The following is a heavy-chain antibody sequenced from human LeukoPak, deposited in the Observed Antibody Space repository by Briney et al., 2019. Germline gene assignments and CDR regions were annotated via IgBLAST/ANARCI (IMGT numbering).Heavy chain of an antibody. CDR1: GFTFGSYW. CDR3: ARSSYSYVMYYFDY. CDR2: INSDGSST. Sequence: SGGSLRLSCAASGFTFGSYWMHWVRQAPGKGLVWVSRINSDGSSTSYADSVKGRFTISRDNAKNTLYLQMNSLRAEDTAVYYCARSSYSYVMYYFDYWGQGTLVTVSS. J-gene: IGHJ4*02. V-gene: IGHV3-74*01. D-gene: IGHD5-18*01.